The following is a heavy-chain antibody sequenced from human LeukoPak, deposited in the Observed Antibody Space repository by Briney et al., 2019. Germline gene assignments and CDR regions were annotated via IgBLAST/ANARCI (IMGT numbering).Heavy chain of an antibody. Sequence: SVKVSCKAFGGTFSSYTISWVRQAPGQGLEWMGRIIPILGIANYAQKFQGRVTITADKSTSTAYMELSSLRSEDTAVYYCARDRGDDAFDIWGQGTMVTVSS. CDR1: GGTFSSYT. CDR2: IIPILGIA. V-gene: IGHV1-69*04. D-gene: IGHD3-10*01. J-gene: IGHJ3*02. CDR3: ARDRGDDAFDI.